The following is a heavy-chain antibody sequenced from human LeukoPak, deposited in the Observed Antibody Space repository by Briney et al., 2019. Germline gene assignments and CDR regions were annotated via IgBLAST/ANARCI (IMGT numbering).Heavy chain of an antibody. D-gene: IGHD6-19*01. CDR3: ARDPSSGWYLKGWFDP. V-gene: IGHV3-20*04. J-gene: IGHJ5*02. Sequence: GGSLRLSCAASGFTFDDYGMSWVRQAPGKGLEWVSGINWIGGSTGYSDSVKGRFTISRDNAKNSLYLQMNSLRAEDTAVYYCARDPSSGWYLKGWFDPWGQGTLVTVSS. CDR1: GFTFDDYG. CDR2: INWIGGST.